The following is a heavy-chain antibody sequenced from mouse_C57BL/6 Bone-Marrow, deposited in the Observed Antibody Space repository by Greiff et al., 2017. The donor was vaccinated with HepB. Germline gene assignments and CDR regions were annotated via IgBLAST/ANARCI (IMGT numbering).Heavy chain of an antibody. J-gene: IGHJ3*01. CDR1: GFSFNTYA. CDR2: IRSKSNNYAT. Sequence: EVKLVESGGGLVQPKGSLKLSCAASGFSFNTYAMNWVRQAPGKGLEWVARIRSKSNNYATYYADSVKDRFTISRDDSESMLYLQMNNLKTEDTALDYCVRQDYGGAYWGQGTLVTVSA. CDR3: VRQDYGGAY. V-gene: IGHV10-1*01. D-gene: IGHD1-2*01.